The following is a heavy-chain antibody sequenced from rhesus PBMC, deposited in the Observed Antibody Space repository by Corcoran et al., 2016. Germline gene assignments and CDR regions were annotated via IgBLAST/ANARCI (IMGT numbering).Heavy chain of an antibody. V-gene: IGHV4S6*01. CDR2: IRSDGST. Sequence: QVQLQQWGGGLVKPSETLSRTCAVYGASVSGYWWGWIRQPPGKGLEWIGRIRSDGSTNDNPALKGRVTISMDTSKNQFSLKLRSVTAADTALYYCGSLENRFDVWGPGVLVSVSS. CDR1: GASVSGYW. J-gene: IGHJ5-1*01. CDR3: GSLENRFDV.